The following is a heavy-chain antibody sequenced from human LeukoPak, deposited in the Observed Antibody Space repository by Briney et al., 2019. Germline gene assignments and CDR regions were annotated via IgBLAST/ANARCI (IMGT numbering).Heavy chain of an antibody. V-gene: IGHV3-7*01. CDR3: ASGGHVDY. J-gene: IGHJ4*02. CDR2: IKGDGREK. CDR1: GLTFNTFW. Sequence: GGSLRLSCAASGLTFNTFWMTWVRQAPGKGLEWVADIKGDGREKHYVDSVKDRFTISRDNAENSLYLQMNSLRDEDTAVYYCASGGHVDYCGQGTLVTVSS. D-gene: IGHD4-23*01.